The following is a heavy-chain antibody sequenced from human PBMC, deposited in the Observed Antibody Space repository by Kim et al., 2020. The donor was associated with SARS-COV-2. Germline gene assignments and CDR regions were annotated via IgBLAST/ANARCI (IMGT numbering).Heavy chain of an antibody. Sequence: ASVKVSCKASGYTFTGYYMHWVRQAPGQGLEWMGRINPNSGGTNYAQKFQGRVTMTRDTSISTAYMELSRLRSDDTAVYYCAREGAVGCSGGSCKKGDWFDPWGQGTLVTVSS. D-gene: IGHD2-15*01. V-gene: IGHV1-2*06. CDR2: INPNSGGT. CDR3: AREGAVGCSGGSCKKGDWFDP. CDR1: GYTFTGYY. J-gene: IGHJ5*02.